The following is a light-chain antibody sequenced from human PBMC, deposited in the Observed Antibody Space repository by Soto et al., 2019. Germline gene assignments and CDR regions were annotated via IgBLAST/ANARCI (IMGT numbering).Light chain of an antibody. CDR3: SSFTSITTYV. V-gene: IGLV2-14*01. Sequence: QSVLAQPASVSGSPGQSITISCTGTSSDVGGYIYVSWYQQHPGKAPKLMIYDVTSRPSGVSYRFSGSKSGNTASLTISGLQAEEEADYYCSSFTSITTYVFGTGTKGTVL. CDR1: SSDVGGYIY. J-gene: IGLJ1*01. CDR2: DVT.